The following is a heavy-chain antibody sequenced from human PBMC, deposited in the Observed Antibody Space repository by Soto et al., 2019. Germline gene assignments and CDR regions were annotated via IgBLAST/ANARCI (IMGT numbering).Heavy chain of an antibody. Sequence: ASVKVSCKASGGTFSSYTISWVRQAPGQGLEWMGRIIPILGIANYAQKFQGRVTITADKSTSTAYMELSSLRSEDTAVYYCAREGAPPVVPAGERGWFDPWGQGTLVTVSS. CDR3: AREGAPPVVPAGERGWFDP. J-gene: IGHJ5*02. CDR1: GGTFSSYT. D-gene: IGHD2-2*01. V-gene: IGHV1-69*04. CDR2: IIPILGIA.